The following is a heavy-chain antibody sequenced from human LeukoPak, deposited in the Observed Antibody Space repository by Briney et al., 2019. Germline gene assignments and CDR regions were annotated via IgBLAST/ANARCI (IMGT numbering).Heavy chain of an antibody. CDR1: GGSLSGYY. CDR3: ARQPFAVAVHDY. V-gene: IGHV4-34*01. J-gene: IGHJ4*02. CDR2: ITQSGST. D-gene: IGHD6-19*01. Sequence: SETLSLTCTVSGGSLSGYYWSWIRQPPGKGLEWIGEITQSGSTNYNPSLKSRVTISVDTSKNQFSLKLSSVTAADTAVYYCARQPFAVAVHDYWGQGTLDTVSS.